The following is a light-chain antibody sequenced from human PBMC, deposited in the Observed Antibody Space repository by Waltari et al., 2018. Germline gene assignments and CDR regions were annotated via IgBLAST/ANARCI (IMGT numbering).Light chain of an antibody. CDR1: QGVIRN. CDR2: GAS. J-gene: IGKJ2*01. V-gene: IGKV3-15*01. CDR3: QRYYKWPQYP. Sequence: DIVLTQSPVTLSVSPGERATLSCRASQGVIRNLAWYQQKPGQAPRLLRYGASTRATGTPPRFSGSGSETDFTLTISSLQSEDVAVYYCQRYYKWPQYPLGQGTKLESK.